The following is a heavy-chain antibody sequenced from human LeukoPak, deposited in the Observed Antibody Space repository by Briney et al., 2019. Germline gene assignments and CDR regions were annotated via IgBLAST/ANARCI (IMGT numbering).Heavy chain of an antibody. Sequence: GESLKISCKGSEYSFASYWIGWVRQMPGKGLEWMGIIYPSDSDTRYSPSFQGQVTISADKSISTAYLQWSSLQASDTGMYYCARRGTTAVGFDIWGQGTMVTVSS. CDR2: IYPSDSDT. V-gene: IGHV5-51*01. D-gene: IGHD4-23*01. CDR1: EYSFASYW. J-gene: IGHJ3*02. CDR3: ARRGTTAVGFDI.